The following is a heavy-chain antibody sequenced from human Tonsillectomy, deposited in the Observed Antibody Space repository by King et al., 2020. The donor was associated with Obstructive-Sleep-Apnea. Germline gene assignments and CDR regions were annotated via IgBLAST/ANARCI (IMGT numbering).Heavy chain of an antibody. CDR3: ARLMAAAGTNYYYDMDV. D-gene: IGHD6-13*01. CDR2: INHSGST. V-gene: IGHV4-34*01. J-gene: IGHJ6*02. Sequence: VQLQQWGAGLLKPSETLSLTCAVYGGSFSDFYWSWIRQPPGKGLEWIGEINHSGSTNYNPSLKSRVTISVDTSKIQFSLKLSSVTAADTAACYCARLMAAAGTNYYYDMDVWGQGTTVTVSS. CDR1: GGSFSDFY.